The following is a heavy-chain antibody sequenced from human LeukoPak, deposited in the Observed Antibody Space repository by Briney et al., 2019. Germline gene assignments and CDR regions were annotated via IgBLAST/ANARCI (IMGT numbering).Heavy chain of an antibody. V-gene: IGHV3-21*01. CDR1: GFTFSTYY. CDR3: ASGFSSSTYFDY. D-gene: IGHD6-6*01. J-gene: IGHJ4*02. CDR2: ITGSSSYI. Sequence: KPGGSLRLSCAASGFTFSTYYMNWVRQAPGKGLEWVSFITGSSSYIYYTDSVKGRFTISRDNAKNSLFLQMNSLRDEDTAVYYCASGFSSSTYFDYWGQGTLVAVSS.